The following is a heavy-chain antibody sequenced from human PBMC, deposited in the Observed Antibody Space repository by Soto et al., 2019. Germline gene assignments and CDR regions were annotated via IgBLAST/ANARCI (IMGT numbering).Heavy chain of an antibody. J-gene: IGHJ4*02. CDR3: AGSPVCYYHSSGYYLDY. CDR1: GGTFSSYA. CDR2: IIPIFGTA. Sequence: QVQLLQSGAEVKKPGSSVKVSCKASGGTFSSYAISWVRHAPGPGLQLMGGIIPIFGTANYAQKFQGGVNMTADEPTSTAYMELSSLRSHDTAVYYCAGSPVCYYHSSGYYLDYWGQGTLVTVSS. V-gene: IGHV1-69*01. D-gene: IGHD3-22*01.